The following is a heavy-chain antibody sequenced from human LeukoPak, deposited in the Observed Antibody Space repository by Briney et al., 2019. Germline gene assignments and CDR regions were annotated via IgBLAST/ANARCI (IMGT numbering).Heavy chain of an antibody. CDR1: GFTFSSYA. J-gene: IGHJ5*02. CDR3: AKKSAMGWFDP. V-gene: IGHV3-23*01. Sequence: GGSLRLSCAASGFTFSSYAVSWVRQAPGKGLEWVSAISGSGGSTDYADSVKGRFTISRDNAKNTLHLQMKSLRAEDTAVYYCAKKSAMGWFDPWGQGTLVTVSS. D-gene: IGHD2-2*01. CDR2: ISGSGGST.